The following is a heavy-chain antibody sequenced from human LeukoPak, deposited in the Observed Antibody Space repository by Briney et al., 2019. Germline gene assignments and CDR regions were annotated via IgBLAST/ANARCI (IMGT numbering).Heavy chain of an antibody. J-gene: IGHJ4*02. Sequence: AGGSLRLSCAASGFTFSSYEMNWVRQAPGKGLEWVSYISSSGSTIYYADSVKGRFTISRDNAKNSLYLQMNSLRAEDTAIYYCANVGLLVGATVGHWGQGTLVTVSS. CDR1: GFTFSSYE. V-gene: IGHV3-48*03. CDR2: ISSSGSTI. CDR3: ANVGLLVGATVGH. D-gene: IGHD1-26*01.